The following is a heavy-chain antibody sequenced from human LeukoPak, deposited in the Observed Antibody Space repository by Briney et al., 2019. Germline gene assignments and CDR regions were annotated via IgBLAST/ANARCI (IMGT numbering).Heavy chain of an antibody. V-gene: IGHV3-64*01. CDR2: ISSNGGST. Sequence: HPGGSLRLSCAASGFTFSSYAMHWVCQAPGKGLEYVSAISSNGGSTYYANSVKGRFTISRDNSKNTLYLQMGSLRAEDMAVYYCARDLPRTLGYCSSTSCSHFDYWGQGTLVTVSS. J-gene: IGHJ4*02. CDR3: ARDLPRTLGYCSSTSCSHFDY. CDR1: GFTFSSYA. D-gene: IGHD2-2*01.